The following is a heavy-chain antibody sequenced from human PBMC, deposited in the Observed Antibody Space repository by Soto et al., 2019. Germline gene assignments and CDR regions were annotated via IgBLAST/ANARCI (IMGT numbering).Heavy chain of an antibody. CDR2: ISSSSSTI. CDR1: GFTFSSYS. J-gene: IGHJ3*02. V-gene: IGHV3-48*01. CDR3: ARGERRYQLPNDDFDI. D-gene: IGHD2-2*01. Sequence: EVQLVESGGGLVQPGGSLRLSCAASGFTFSSYSMNWVRQAPGKGREWVSYISSSSSTIYYADSVKGRFTISRDNAKNPLYLQMNSLRAEDTAVYYCARGERRYQLPNDDFDIWGQGTMVTVSS.